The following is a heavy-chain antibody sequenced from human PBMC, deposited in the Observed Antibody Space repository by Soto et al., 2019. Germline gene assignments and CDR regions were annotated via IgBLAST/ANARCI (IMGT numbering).Heavy chain of an antibody. CDR3: ARTPSTWIQLWHFDY. CDR1: GGSISSYY. Sequence: LSLTCTVSGGSISSYYWSWIRQPPGKGLEWIGYIYYSGSTNYNPSLKSRVTISVDTSKNQFSLKLSSVTAADTAVYYCARTPSTWIQLWHFDYWGQGTLVTVSS. D-gene: IGHD5-18*01. V-gene: IGHV4-59*01. J-gene: IGHJ4*02. CDR2: IYYSGST.